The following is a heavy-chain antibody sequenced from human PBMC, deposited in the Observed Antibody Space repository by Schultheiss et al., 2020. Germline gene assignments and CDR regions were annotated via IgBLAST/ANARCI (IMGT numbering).Heavy chain of an antibody. D-gene: IGHD3-16*01. J-gene: IGHJ5*02. CDR1: GGSFSGYY. CDR2: INHSGST. CDR3: ARHDYWFDP. Sequence: SETLSLTCAVYGGSFSGYYWSWIRQPPGKGLEWIGEINHSGSTNYNPSLKSRVTISVDSSKNQFSLKLSSVTAADTAVYYCARHDYWFDPWGQGTLVTVYS. V-gene: IGHV4-34*01.